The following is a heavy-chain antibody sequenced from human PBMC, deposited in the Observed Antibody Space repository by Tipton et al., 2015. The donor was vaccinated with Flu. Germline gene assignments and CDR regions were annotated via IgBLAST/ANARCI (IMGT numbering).Heavy chain of an antibody. CDR2: INHSGST. CDR1: GGSFSGYY. V-gene: IGHV4-34*01. D-gene: IGHD3-10*01. Sequence: TLSLTCAVYGGSFSGYYWSWIRQPPGKGLEWIGEINHSGSTNYNPSLKSRVTISVDTSKNQFSLKLSSVTAADTAVYYCARDRGADNLHYYGSGSSTYYFDYWGQGTLVTVSS. J-gene: IGHJ4*02. CDR3: ARDRGADNLHYYGSGSSTYYFDY.